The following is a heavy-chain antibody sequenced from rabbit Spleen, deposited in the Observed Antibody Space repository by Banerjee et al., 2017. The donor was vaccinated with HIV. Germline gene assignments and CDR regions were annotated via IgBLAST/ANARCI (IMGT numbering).Heavy chain of an antibody. D-gene: IGHD7-1*01. Sequence: QEQLVESGGDLVKPGASLTLSCKASGLDFSVGDVMCWVRQAPGKGLEWIACINIVTGRADYATWAKGRFIISKPSSTTVTLQMTSLTAADTATYFCARDGAGVDYSLDLWGPGTLVTVS. CDR1: GLDFSVGDV. V-gene: IGHV1S45*01. CDR2: INIVTGRA. CDR3: ARDGAGVDYSLDL. J-gene: IGHJ4*01.